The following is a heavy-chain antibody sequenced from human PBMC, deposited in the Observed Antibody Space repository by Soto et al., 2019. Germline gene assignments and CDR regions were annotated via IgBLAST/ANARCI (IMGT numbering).Heavy chain of an antibody. V-gene: IGHV4-30-4*01. Sequence: PSETLSLTCTVSGGSISSGAYYWSWIRQAPGKGLEWIGDINYSGRTNYNPTLKSRVTISVDTSKNQFSLKLSSVTAADTAVYYCARGRRGYSYGRYFDYWGQGTLVTVSS. CDR1: GGSISSGAYY. J-gene: IGHJ4*02. CDR3: ARGRRGYSYGRYFDY. CDR2: INYSGRT. D-gene: IGHD5-18*01.